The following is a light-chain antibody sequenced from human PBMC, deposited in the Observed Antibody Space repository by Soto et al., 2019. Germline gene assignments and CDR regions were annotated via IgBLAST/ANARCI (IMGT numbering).Light chain of an antibody. V-gene: IGKV1-39*01. CDR3: QQSYSTPLT. CDR1: QSISSY. CDR2: AAS. J-gene: IGKJ3*01. Sequence: DLQMTQSPSSLSASVGDRVTITCRASQSISSYLNWYQQKPGKAPKLLIYAASSLQSGVPSRFSGSGSGTDFTLTISSLQPEEFATYYCQQSYSTPLTFGPGTKVDIK.